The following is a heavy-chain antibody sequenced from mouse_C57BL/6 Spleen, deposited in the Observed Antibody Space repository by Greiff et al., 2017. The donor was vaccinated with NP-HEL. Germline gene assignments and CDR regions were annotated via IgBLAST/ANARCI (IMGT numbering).Heavy chain of an antibody. J-gene: IGHJ2*01. CDR3: ARDNYFDY. CDR1: GYTFTSYW. V-gene: IGHV1-52*01. Sequence: QVQLQQSGAELVRPGSSVKLSCKASGYTFTSYWMHWVKQRPIQGLEWIGNIDPSDSETHYNQKFKDKATLTVDKSSSTAYMQLSSLTSEDAAVYYCARDNYFDYWGQGTTLTVSS. CDR2: IDPSDSET.